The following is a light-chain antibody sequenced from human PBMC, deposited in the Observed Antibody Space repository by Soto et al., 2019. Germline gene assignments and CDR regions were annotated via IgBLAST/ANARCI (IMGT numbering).Light chain of an antibody. CDR3: QQYDNLPLT. CDR1: QDISNY. Sequence: DIQMTQSPSSLYASVGDRVTITCQASQDISNYLNWYQQKPGKAPKLLIYDASNLETGVPSRFSGSGSGTDFTFTISSLQPEDIATYYCQQYDNLPLTFGGGTKVEIE. CDR2: DAS. V-gene: IGKV1-33*01. J-gene: IGKJ4*01.